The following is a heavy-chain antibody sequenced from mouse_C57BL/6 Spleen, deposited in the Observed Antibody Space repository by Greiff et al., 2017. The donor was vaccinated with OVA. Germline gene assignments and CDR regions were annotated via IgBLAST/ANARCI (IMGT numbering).Heavy chain of an antibody. V-gene: IGHV1-69*01. CDR1: GYTFTSYW. CDR3: ARAGNYESFDV. D-gene: IGHD2-1*01. J-gene: IGHJ1*03. Sequence: VQLQQPGAELVMPGASVKLSCKASGYTFTSYWMHWVKQRPGQGLEWIGTIDPSDSYTNYNQKLKGKSTLTVDKSSSTAYMQLSSLTSEDAAVYYCARAGNYESFDVWGTGTTVTVSS. CDR2: IDPSDSYT.